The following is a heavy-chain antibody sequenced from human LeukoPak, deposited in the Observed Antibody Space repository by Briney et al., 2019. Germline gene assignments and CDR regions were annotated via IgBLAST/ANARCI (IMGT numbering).Heavy chain of an antibody. CDR3: ARGQLRLSN. V-gene: IGHV4-34*01. CDR1: GGSFNGYY. Sequence: PSETLSLTCAVYGGSFNGYYWTWIRQPPGKGLEWIGEINHSGSTDYNPPHKSRVTISVDTSKNQFSLKLNSVTAADTAVYYCARGQLRLSNWGQGSLVIVSS. J-gene: IGHJ4*02. D-gene: IGHD6-25*01. CDR2: INHSGST.